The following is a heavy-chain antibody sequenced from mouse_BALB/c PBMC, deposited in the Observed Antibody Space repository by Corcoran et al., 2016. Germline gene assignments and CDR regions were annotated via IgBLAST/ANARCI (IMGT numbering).Heavy chain of an antibody. D-gene: IGHD1-1*01. V-gene: IGHV9-4*02. CDR1: GYTFTTAG. CDR3: ARTFDVAYAMDY. J-gene: IGHJ4*01. Sequence: QIQLVQSGPELKKPGETVRISCKASGYTFTTAGMQWVQKMPGKGLKWIGWINTHSGVPKYAEDFKGRFAFSLETSASTAYLQISNLKNEDTATYFCARTFDVAYAMDYWGQGTSVTVSS. CDR2: INTHSGVP.